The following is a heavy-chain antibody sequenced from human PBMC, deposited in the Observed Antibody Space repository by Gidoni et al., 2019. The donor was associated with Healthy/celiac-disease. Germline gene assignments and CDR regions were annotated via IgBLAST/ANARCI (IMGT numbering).Heavy chain of an antibody. J-gene: IGHJ4*02. Sequence: QVQLVQSGAEVKKPGSSVKVSCKASGGTFSSYAISWVRQAPGQGLEWMGRIIPILGIANYAQKFQGRVTITADKSTSTAYMELSSLRSEDTAVYYCARVGNPYYYDSSGYPLDYWGQGTLVTVSS. D-gene: IGHD3-22*01. V-gene: IGHV1-69*04. CDR2: IIPILGIA. CDR3: ARVGNPYYYDSSGYPLDY. CDR1: GGTFSSYA.